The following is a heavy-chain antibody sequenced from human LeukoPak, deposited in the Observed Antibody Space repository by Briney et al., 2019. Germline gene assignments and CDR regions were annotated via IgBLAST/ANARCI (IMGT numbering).Heavy chain of an antibody. CDR1: GYTFTGYY. D-gene: IGHD6-13*01. Sequence: ASVKVSCKASGYTFTGYYMHWVRQAPGQGLEWMVWINPNSGGTNYAQKFQGRVTMTRDTSINTAYMELSRLRSDDTAVYYCTRAASGTYSFDYWGQGALVTVSS. CDR3: TRAASGTYSFDY. J-gene: IGHJ4*02. V-gene: IGHV1-2*02. CDR2: INPNSGGT.